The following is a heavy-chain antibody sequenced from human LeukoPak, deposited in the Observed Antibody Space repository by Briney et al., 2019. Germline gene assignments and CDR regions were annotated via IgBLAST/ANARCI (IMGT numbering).Heavy chain of an antibody. D-gene: IGHD2-8*01. V-gene: IGHV3-33*01. Sequence: PGGSLRLSCAASGFILNDYGKHWVRQAPGKGLEGVADIWFDKNQHFADSVKGRFAISRDNSKNTVYLQINSLRAEDTAVYYCARDRHCVNGVCHSPPGMDVWGQGTTVTVSS. J-gene: IGHJ6*02. CDR2: IWFDKNQ. CDR3: ARDRHCVNGVCHSPPGMDV. CDR1: GFILNDYG.